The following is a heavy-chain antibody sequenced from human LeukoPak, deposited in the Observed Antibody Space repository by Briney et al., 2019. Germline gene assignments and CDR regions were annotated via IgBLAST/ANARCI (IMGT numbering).Heavy chain of an antibody. CDR3: ASHPSSYDSSGYPYFDY. CDR2: IYYSGST. Sequence: SETLSLTCTVSGGSISRGDYYWSWIRQPPGKGLEWIGYIYYSGSTYYNPSLKSRVTISVDTSKNQFSLTLSSVTAADTAVYYCASHPSSYDSSGYPYFDYWGQGTLVTVSS. J-gene: IGHJ4*02. CDR1: GGSISRGDYY. D-gene: IGHD3-22*01. V-gene: IGHV4-30-4*01.